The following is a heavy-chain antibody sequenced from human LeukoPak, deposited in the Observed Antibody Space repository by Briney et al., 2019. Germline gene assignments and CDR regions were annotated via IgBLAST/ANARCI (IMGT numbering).Heavy chain of an antibody. CDR3: AKPISGGLAVTADWFHP. V-gene: IGHV3-23*01. Sequence: GGPLRLSCTASGFAFSVYAMSWLRQPPGKGLEWVSTINANSGTTSYAASVRGRFTISRDNSKNALYLQLNTLRADDTATYYCAKPISGGLAVTADWFHPWGQGTLVVVSS. D-gene: IGHD6-19*01. CDR2: INANSGTT. J-gene: IGHJ5*01. CDR1: GFAFSVYA.